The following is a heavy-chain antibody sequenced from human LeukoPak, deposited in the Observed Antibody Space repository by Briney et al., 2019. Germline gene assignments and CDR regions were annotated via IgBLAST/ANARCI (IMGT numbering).Heavy chain of an antibody. V-gene: IGHV1-2*02. J-gene: IGHJ4*02. CDR2: INPNSGGT. D-gene: IGHD1-26*01. CDR3: ARGKWRYFDY. Sequence: GGSLRLSCAASGYTFTGYYMHWVRQAPGQGLEWMGWINPNSGGTNYAQKFQGRVTMTRDTSISTAYMELSRLRSDDTAVYYCARGKWRYFDYWGQGTLVTVSS. CDR1: GYTFTGYY.